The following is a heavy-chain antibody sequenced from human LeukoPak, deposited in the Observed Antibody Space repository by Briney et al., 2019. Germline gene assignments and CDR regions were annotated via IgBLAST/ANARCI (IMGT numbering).Heavy chain of an antibody. J-gene: IGHJ4*02. Sequence: GGSLRLSCAASGFTFDDYAMHWVRQAPGKGLEWVSGISWNSGSIGYADSVKGRFTISRDNAKNSLYLQMNSLRAEDTALCYCAKGWYYYDSSGYFDYWGQGTLVTVSS. CDR3: AKGWYYYDSSGYFDY. V-gene: IGHV3-9*01. D-gene: IGHD3-22*01. CDR1: GFTFDDYA. CDR2: ISWNSGSI.